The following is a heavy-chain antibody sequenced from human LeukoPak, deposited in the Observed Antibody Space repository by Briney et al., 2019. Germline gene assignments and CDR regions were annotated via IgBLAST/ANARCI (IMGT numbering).Heavy chain of an antibody. CDR2: ISGSGGST. J-gene: IGHJ6*02. V-gene: IGHV3-23*01. CDR1: GFTFSSYA. D-gene: IGHD4-17*01. CDR3: AKVPTSRDYGDPYYSHGMDV. Sequence: GGSLRLSCAASGFTFSSYAMSWVRQAPGKGLEWVSAISGSGGSTYYADSVKGRFTISRDNSKNTLYLQMNSLRAEDTAVYYCAKVPTSRDYGDPYYSHGMDVWGQGTTVTVSS.